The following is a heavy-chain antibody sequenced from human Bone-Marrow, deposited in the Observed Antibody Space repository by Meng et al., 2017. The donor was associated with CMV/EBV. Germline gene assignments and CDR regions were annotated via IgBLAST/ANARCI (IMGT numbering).Heavy chain of an antibody. J-gene: IGHJ3*02. CDR1: GGSISSYY. D-gene: IGHD2-2*02. V-gene: IGHV4-59*01. Sequence: SETLSLTCTVSGGSISSYYWSWIRQPPGKGLEWIGYIYYSGSTDYNPSLKSRVTISVDTSKNQFSLKLSSVTAADTAVYYCARVGIVVVPAAIRGYAFDIWGQGTMVTVSS. CDR3: ARVGIVVVPAAIRGYAFDI. CDR2: IYYSGST.